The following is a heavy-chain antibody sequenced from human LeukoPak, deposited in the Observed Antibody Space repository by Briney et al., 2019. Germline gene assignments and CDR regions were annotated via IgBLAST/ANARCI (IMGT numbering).Heavy chain of an antibody. CDR1: GFTFSSYA. CDR2: IYSGGST. CDR3: AKGVVVVPAAVDY. V-gene: IGHV3-23*03. J-gene: IGHJ4*02. D-gene: IGHD2-2*01. Sequence: TGGSLRLSCAASGFTFSSYAMSWVRQAPGKGLEWVSVIYSGGSTYYADSVKGRFTISRDNSKNTLYLQMNSLRAEDTAVYYCAKGVVVVPAAVDYWGQGTLVTVSS.